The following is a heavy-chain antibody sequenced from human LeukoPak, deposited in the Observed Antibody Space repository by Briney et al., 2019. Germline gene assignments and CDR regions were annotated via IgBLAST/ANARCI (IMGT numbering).Heavy chain of an antibody. CDR1: GFTFSSYW. J-gene: IGHJ4*02. Sequence: GGSLRLSCAASGFTFSSYWMSWIRQAPGKGLEWVASIKQDGSDTYYVDSVKGRFTISRDNAKTSLYLQMYGLRAEDTAVYYCVREGVGTFDYWGQGTLVTVSS. CDR2: IKQDGSDT. D-gene: IGHD1-1*01. CDR3: VREGVGTFDY. V-gene: IGHV3-7*04.